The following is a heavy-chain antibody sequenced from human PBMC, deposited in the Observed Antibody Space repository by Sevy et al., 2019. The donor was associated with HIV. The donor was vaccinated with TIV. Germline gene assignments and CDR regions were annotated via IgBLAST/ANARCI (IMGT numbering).Heavy chain of an antibody. Sequence: GGSLRLSCAASGFTFNNAWMSWVRQAPGKGLEWVGRIKSKTDGGTTDYAAPVKGRFTISRDDSKNTLLLQMNSLQSXXXXXXXXXXXXXXXXXAGGFDSWGQGTLVTVSS. V-gene: IGHV3-15*01. CDR1: GFTFNNAW. CDR2: IKSKTDGGTT. D-gene: IGHD3-10*01. J-gene: IGHJ4*02. CDR3: XXXXXXXXXAGGFDS.